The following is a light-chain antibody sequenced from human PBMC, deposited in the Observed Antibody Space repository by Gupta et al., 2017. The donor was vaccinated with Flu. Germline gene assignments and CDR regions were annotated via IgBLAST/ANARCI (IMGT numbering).Light chain of an antibody. CDR3: SSSAGRNNYV. Sequence: QSVLTQPPSASGSPGQSVTISCTGASSDVGDYNYVSWYQQHPGKAPKLIIYEVSQRPSGVPDRFSGSKSGNTASLTVSGLQAEDEADYYCSSSAGRNNYVFGTGTKVTVL. CDR2: EVS. V-gene: IGLV2-8*01. CDR1: SSDVGDYNY. J-gene: IGLJ1*01.